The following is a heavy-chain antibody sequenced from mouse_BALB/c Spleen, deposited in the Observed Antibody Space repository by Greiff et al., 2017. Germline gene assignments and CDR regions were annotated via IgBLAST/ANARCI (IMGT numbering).Heavy chain of an antibody. Sequence: AMLVESGPDLVAPSQSLSITCTVSGFSLTSYGVHWVRQPPGKGLEWLVVIWSDGSTTYNSALKSRLSISKDNSKSQVFLKMNSLQTDDTAMYYCARHVGYGGAMDYWGQGTSVTVSS. D-gene: IGHD2-14*01. CDR1: GFSLTSYG. V-gene: IGHV2-6-2*01. CDR2: IWSDGST. J-gene: IGHJ4*01. CDR3: ARHVGYGGAMDY.